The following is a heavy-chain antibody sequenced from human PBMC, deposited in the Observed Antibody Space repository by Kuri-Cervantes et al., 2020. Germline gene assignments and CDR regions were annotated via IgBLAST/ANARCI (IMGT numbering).Heavy chain of an antibody. CDR1: GYTFTYRY. CDR2: ISAYNGNT. Sequence: ASVKVSCKASGYTFTYRYLHWVRQAPGQALEWMGWISAYNGNTNYAQKLQGRVTMTTDTSTSTAYMELRSLRSDDTAVYYCARDRYDVLTGYNDAFDLWGQGTVVTVSS. D-gene: IGHD3-9*01. J-gene: IGHJ3*01. V-gene: IGHV1-18*04. CDR3: ARDRYDVLTGYNDAFDL.